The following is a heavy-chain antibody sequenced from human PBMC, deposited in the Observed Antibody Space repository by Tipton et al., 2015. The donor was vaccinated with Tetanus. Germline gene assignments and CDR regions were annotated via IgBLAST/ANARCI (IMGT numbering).Heavy chain of an antibody. D-gene: IGHD2-8*02. CDR3: AGVTAQRTELYFEH. J-gene: IGHJ1*01. CDR2: VLNSGKT. V-gene: IGHV4-30-4*01. CDR1: GASITSDEYY. Sequence: TLSLTCTVSGASITSDEYYWSWIRQSPGRGLESIGYVLNSGKTYYHPSLRRRVIISLDRSKNQISLKMTSVTAADTAVYYCAGVTAQRTELYFEHWGQGTQVTVSS.